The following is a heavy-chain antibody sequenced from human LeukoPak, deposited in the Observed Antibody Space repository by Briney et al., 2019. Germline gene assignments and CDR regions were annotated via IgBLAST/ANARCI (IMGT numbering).Heavy chain of an antibody. CDR1: GFTFSDYY. J-gene: IGHJ4*02. CDR3: ARALHSSGWYFDY. V-gene: IGHV3-11*06. CDR2: ISSSSSNT. Sequence: GGSLRLSCAASGFTFSDYYMSWIRQAPGKGLEWVSYISSSSSNTNYADSVKGRFTISRDNAKNSLYLQMNSLRAEDTAVYYCARALHSSGWYFDYWGQGTLVTVSS. D-gene: IGHD6-19*01.